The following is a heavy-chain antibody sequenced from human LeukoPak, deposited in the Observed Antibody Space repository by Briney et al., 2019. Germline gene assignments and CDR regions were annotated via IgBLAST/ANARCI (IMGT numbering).Heavy chain of an antibody. Sequence: SVNVSCKACGGTFSSYAISWVRQATGQALEWMGGIIPIFGTANYARKFQGRVTITTDESTSTAYLELSSLRSEDTAVYYCASSRPGYDSSGYPYQRGFDYWGQGTLVTVSS. V-gene: IGHV1-69*05. J-gene: IGHJ4*02. CDR1: GGTFSSYA. D-gene: IGHD3-22*01. CDR3: ASSRPGYDSSGYPYQRGFDY. CDR2: IIPIFGTA.